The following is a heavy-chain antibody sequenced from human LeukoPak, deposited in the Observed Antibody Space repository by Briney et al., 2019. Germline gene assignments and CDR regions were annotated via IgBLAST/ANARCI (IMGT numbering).Heavy chain of an antibody. J-gene: IGHJ5*02. D-gene: IGHD6-6*01. CDR1: GFTFSSYA. Sequence: PGGSLRLSCAASGFTFSSYAMHWVRQAPGKGLEWVAVISYDGSNKYYADSVKGRFTISRDNSKNMLYLQMNSLRAEDTAVYYCARDAFGSIAAQRFDPWGQGTLVTVSS. V-gene: IGHV3-30-3*01. CDR3: ARDAFGSIAAQRFDP. CDR2: ISYDGSNK.